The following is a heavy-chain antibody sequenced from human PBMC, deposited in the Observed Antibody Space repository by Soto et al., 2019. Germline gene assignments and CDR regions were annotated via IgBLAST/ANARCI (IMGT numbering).Heavy chain of an antibody. Sequence: ASVNVACKTSGGTFIRDAIGWVRQAPGQGLEWMGGITPIFGTANYAQKFQGRVTITADESTSTAYMELSSLRSEDTAVYYCATGLVGPTLERDYWGQGTLVTVSS. CDR2: ITPIFGTA. CDR1: GGTFIRDA. D-gene: IGHD1-26*01. CDR3: ATGLVGPTLERDY. V-gene: IGHV1-69*13. J-gene: IGHJ4*02.